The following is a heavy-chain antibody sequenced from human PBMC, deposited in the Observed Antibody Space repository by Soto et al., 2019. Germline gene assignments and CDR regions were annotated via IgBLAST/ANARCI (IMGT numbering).Heavy chain of an antibody. Sequence: SVKVSCKASGGTCSSYTISWVRQAPGQGLEWMGRIIPILGIANYAQKFQGRVTITADKSTSTAYMELSSLRSEDTAVYYCAREWGAMIVGVNINTPNGFDPWGQGTLVTVSS. CDR2: IIPILGIA. CDR3: AREWGAMIVGVNINTPNGFDP. V-gene: IGHV1-69*04. CDR1: GGTCSSYT. J-gene: IGHJ5*02. D-gene: IGHD3-22*01.